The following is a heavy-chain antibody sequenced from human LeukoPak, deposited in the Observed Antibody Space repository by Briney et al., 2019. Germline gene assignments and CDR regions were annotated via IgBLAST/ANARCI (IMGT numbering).Heavy chain of an antibody. D-gene: IGHD3-10*01. CDR1: GGSFSGYY. Sequence: PSETLSLTCAVYGGSFSGYYWSWIRQPPGKGLEWIGEINHSGSTNYNPSLKSRVTISVDTSKNQFSLKLSSVTAADTAVYYCARWFGELSPIFYYYYYMDVWGKGTTVTVSS. CDR3: ARWFGELSPIFYYYYYMDV. J-gene: IGHJ6*03. CDR2: INHSGST. V-gene: IGHV4-34*01.